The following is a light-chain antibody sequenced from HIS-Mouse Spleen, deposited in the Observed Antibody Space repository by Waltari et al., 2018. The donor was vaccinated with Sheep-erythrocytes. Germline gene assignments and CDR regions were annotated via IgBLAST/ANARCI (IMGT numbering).Light chain of an antibody. CDR1: SSDVCGYNY. CDR3: CSYAGSYNHV. CDR2: DVS. Sequence: QSALTQPRSVSGSPGQSVTISCTGTSSDVCGYNYFSGYQQHPGKAPKPMIYDVSKRPSGVPDRFSGSKSGNTASLTISGLQAEDEADYYCCSYAGSYNHVFATGTKVTVL. V-gene: IGLV2-11*01. J-gene: IGLJ1*01.